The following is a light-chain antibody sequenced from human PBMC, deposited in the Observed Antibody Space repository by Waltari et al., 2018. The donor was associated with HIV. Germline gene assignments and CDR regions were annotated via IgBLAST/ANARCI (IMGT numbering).Light chain of an antibody. J-gene: IGKJ3*01. CDR2: SAS. CDR1: QDISTF. V-gene: IGKV1-8*01. CDR3: QQVNTYPLT. Sequence: MTQSPSSFSASTGDRVTITCRASQDISTFLTWYQQKPGKAPELLIYSASTLQSGVPSRFSGGGSGPEFTLTISSLQPEDSATYFCQQVNTYPLTFGPGTKVDIK.